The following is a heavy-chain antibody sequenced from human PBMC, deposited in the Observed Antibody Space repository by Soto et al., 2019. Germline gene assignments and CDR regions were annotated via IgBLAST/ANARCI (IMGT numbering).Heavy chain of an antibody. CDR3: ARRGRDNWFDP. Sequence: SEDPSLTCAVSGGSISSSNWWSWVRQPPGKGLEWIGEIYHSGSTNYNPSLKSRVTISVDRSKNQFSLKLSSVTAADTAVYYCARRGRDNWFDPWGQGTLVTVSS. CDR1: GGSISSSNW. J-gene: IGHJ5*02. CDR2: IYHSGST. D-gene: IGHD1-26*01. V-gene: IGHV4-4*02.